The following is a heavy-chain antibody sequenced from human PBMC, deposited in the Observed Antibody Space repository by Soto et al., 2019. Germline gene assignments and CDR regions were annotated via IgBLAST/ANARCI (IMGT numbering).Heavy chain of an antibody. CDR2: IYYSGST. V-gene: IGHV4-59*01. Sequence: PSETLSLTCTVSGGSISSYYWSWIRQPPGKGLEWIGYIYYSGSTNYNPSLKSRVTISVDTSKNQFSLKLSSVTAADTAVYYCARAQGGQQLVLYYWGQGTLVTVSS. D-gene: IGHD6-13*01. CDR1: GGSISSYY. J-gene: IGHJ4*02. CDR3: ARAQGGQQLVLYY.